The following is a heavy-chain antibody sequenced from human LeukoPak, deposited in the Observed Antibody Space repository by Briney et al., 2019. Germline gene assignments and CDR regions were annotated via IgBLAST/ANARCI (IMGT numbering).Heavy chain of an antibody. CDR3: APRGIAVVGPFDY. Sequence: PGGSLRLSCAASGFTFSSYGMHWVRQAPGKGLEWVAFIQYNGGSKYYADSVKGRFTISRDNSKNTLYLQMNSLGTEDTAVYYCAPRGIAVVGPFDYWGQGTLVTVSS. V-gene: IGHV3-30*02. CDR1: GFTFSSYG. D-gene: IGHD6-19*01. J-gene: IGHJ4*02. CDR2: IQYNGGSK.